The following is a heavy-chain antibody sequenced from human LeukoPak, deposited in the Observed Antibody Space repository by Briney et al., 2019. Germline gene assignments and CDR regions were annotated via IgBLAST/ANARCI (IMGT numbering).Heavy chain of an antibody. CDR2: ISAYNGNT. V-gene: IGHV1-18*01. D-gene: IGHD3-22*01. CDR1: GYTFTSYG. J-gene: IGHJ4*02. CDR3: ARVADSSGYYLSYFDY. Sequence: ASVKVSCKASGYTFTSYGISWVRQAPGQGLEWMGWISAYNGNTNYAQKLQGRVTMTTDTSTSTAYMELRSLRSDDTAVYYCARVADSSGYYLSYFDYWGQGTLVTVSS.